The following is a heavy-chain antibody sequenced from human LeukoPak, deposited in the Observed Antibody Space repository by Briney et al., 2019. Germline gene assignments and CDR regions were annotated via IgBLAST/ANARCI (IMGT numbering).Heavy chain of an antibody. Sequence: GGSLILSCAASGFTFVDYAMHWVRQAPGKGLEWVSLINWDGGSTYYADSVKGRFTISRDNSKNSLYLEMNSLRAEDTALYYCVKAPTLTGTAYYFDYWGQGTLVTVSS. V-gene: IGHV3-43D*03. J-gene: IGHJ4*02. CDR2: INWDGGST. CDR3: VKAPTLTGTAYYFDY. D-gene: IGHD1-1*01. CDR1: GFTFVDYA.